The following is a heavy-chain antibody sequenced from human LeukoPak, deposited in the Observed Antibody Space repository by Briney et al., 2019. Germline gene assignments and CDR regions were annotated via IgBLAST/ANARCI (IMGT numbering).Heavy chain of an antibody. D-gene: IGHD3-22*01. CDR2: IYYSGST. V-gene: IGHV4-59*01. Sequence: SETLSLTCTASGGSISSYYWSWIRQPPGKGLEWIGYIYYSGSTNYNPSLKSRVTISVDTSKNQFSLKLSSVTAADTAVYYCATYYYDSSGYLKPNASDIWGQGTMVTVSS. CDR3: ATYYYDSSGYLKPNASDI. J-gene: IGHJ3*02. CDR1: GGSISSYY.